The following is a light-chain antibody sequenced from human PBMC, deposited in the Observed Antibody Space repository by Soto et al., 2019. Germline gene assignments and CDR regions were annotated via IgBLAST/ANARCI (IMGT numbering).Light chain of an antibody. CDR3: QHYRSSPPKYT. J-gene: IGKJ2*01. CDR1: HSVNNNY. CDR2: NAS. V-gene: IGKV3-20*01. Sequence: EIVLTQSPGTLSLSPGERATLSCRASHSVNNNYLAWYQQKPGQAPRLLIFNASNRATGIPDRFSGSGSGTDFTLTISRLEPEDFAVYYCQHYRSSPPKYTFGQGTKLEIK.